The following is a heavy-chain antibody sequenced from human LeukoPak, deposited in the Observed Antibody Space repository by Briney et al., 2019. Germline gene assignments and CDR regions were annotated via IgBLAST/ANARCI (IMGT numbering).Heavy chain of an antibody. Sequence: SETLSLTCAVHGGSFSGYYWSWIRQPPRKGLEWIGEINHSGSTNYNPSLKSRVTISVDTSKNQFSLKLSSVTAADTAVYYCARRPIRYCSSTSCYAYYYYYYGMDVWGQGTTVTVSS. D-gene: IGHD2-2*01. CDR2: INHSGST. V-gene: IGHV4-34*01. CDR3: ARRPIRYCSSTSCYAYYYYYYGMDV. J-gene: IGHJ6*02. CDR1: GGSFSGYY.